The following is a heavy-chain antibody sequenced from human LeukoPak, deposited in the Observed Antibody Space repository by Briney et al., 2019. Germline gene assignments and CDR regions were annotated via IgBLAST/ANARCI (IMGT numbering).Heavy chain of an antibody. V-gene: IGHV3-23*01. D-gene: IGHD3-10*01. J-gene: IGHJ4*02. CDR2: ISGGGSFT. CDR1: GFTFSSYA. CDR3: AKLLDSGSYYKYDY. Sequence: GGSLRLSCAASGFTFSSYAMSWVRQAPVKGLEWVSTISGGGSFTYYADSVKGRFTISRDNSMKTLYLQMNSLRAEDTAVYYCAKLLDSGSYYKYDYWGQGTLVTVSS.